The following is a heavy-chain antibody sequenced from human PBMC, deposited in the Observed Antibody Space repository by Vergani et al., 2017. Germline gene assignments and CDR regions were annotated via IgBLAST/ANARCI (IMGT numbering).Heavy chain of an antibody. CDR1: GGTFSSYT. CDR3: ARGTTRGCSSTSCSPSLLDYYGMDV. V-gene: IGHV1-69*02. CDR2: IIPILGIA. Sequence: QVQLVQSGAEVKKPGSSVKVSCKASGGTFSSYTISWVRQAPGQGLEWMGRIIPILGIANYAQKFQGRVTITADKSTSTAYMELSSLISEDTAVYYCARGTTRGCSSTSCSPSLLDYYGMDVWGQGTTVTVSS. J-gene: IGHJ6*02. D-gene: IGHD2-2*01.